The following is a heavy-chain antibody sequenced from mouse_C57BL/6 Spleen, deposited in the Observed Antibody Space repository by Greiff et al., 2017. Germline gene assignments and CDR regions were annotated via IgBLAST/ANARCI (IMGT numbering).Heavy chain of an antibody. CDR1: GFTFSNYW. Sequence: EVKLMESGGGLVQPGGSMKLSCVASGFTFSNYWMNWVRQSPEKGLEWVAQIRLKSDNYETHYAESVKGRFTISRDDSKSSVYLQMNNLRAEDTGIYYCTIPLAGWFGCWGQGTLVTVSA. CDR3: TIPLAGWFGC. CDR2: IRLKSDNYET. D-gene: IGHD1-1*01. J-gene: IGHJ3*01. V-gene: IGHV6-3*01.